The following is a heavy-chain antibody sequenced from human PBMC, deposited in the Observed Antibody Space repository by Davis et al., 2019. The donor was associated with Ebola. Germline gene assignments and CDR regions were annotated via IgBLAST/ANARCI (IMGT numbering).Heavy chain of an antibody. Sequence: GESLKISCKGSGYSFTTYWIAWVRQTPAKGLECMGIIFPGDSDTRYSPSFQGQVTISADKSISTAYLQWSSLKASDTAMYYCARPHSIAVAGTGLDFQHWGQGTLVTVSS. V-gene: IGHV5-51*01. CDR2: IFPGDSDT. CDR1: GYSFTTYW. CDR3: ARPHSIAVAGTGLDFQH. D-gene: IGHD6-19*01. J-gene: IGHJ1*01.